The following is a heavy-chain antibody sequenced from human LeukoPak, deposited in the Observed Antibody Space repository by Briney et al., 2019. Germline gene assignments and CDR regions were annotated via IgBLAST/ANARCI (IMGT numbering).Heavy chain of an antibody. CDR3: ASSYYYDSSGYPDY. D-gene: IGHD3-22*01. V-gene: IGHV5-51*01. Sequence: GESLKISCKCSGYSFTSYWIGWVRQMPRKGVEWMGIIYPGDSDTRYSPSFQGQVTISADKSISTAYLQWSSLKASDTAMYYCASSYYYDSSGYPDYWGQGTLVTVSS. CDR1: GYSFTSYW. CDR2: IYPGDSDT. J-gene: IGHJ4*02.